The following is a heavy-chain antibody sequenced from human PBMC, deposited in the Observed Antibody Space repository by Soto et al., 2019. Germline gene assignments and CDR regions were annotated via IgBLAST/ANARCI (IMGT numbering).Heavy chain of an antibody. D-gene: IGHD3-22*01. CDR3: ARERITMITVVMTD. V-gene: IGHV3-23*01. J-gene: IGHJ4*03. CDR1: GFTFSNHG. Sequence: GGSLRLSCEASGFTFSNHGMTWVRQTPGKGLEWVSAISYSESRTYYADSVKGRFTISRDNSKNTLYLQMNNLRAEDTAVYYCARERITMITVVMTDWGQGTMVTVSS. CDR2: ISYSESRT.